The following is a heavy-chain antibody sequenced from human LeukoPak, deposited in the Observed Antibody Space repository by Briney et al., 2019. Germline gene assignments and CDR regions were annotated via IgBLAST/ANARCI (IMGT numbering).Heavy chain of an antibody. CDR3: ARDQDSSGWYYDY. J-gene: IGHJ4*02. V-gene: IGHV4-59*01. D-gene: IGHD6-19*01. CDR1: GGSISSYY. CDR2: IYYSGST. Sequence: PSETLSLTCTVSGGSISSYYWSWIRQPPEKGLEWIGYIYYSGSTNYNPSLKSRVTISVDTSKNQFSLKLSSVTAADTAVYYCARDQDSSGWYYDYWGQGTLVTVSS.